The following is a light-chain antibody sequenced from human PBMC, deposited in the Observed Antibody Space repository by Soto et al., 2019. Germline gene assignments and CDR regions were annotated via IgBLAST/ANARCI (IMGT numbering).Light chain of an antibody. CDR2: GAS. V-gene: IGKV3-15*01. J-gene: IGKJ1*01. Sequence: EVVMTQSPDTLSVSPGERATLSCRASQYVSTNLAWYQQRPGQAPRLLIYGASTRATGIPARFSGSGSGRDFKLTISSLQSEDFAVYCCQQYNDWPGGTFGQGTKVEIK. CDR3: QQYNDWPGGT. CDR1: QYVSTN.